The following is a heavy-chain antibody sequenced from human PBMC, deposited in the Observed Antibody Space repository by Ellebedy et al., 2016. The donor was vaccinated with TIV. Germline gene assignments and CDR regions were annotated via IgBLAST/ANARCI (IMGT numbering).Heavy chain of an antibody. Sequence: SETLSLXXAVYGGSFSGYYWSWIRQPPGKGLEWIGEINHSGSTNYNPSLKSRVTISVDTSKNQFSLKLSSVTAADTAVYYCARVGITFGGVIDYWGQGTLVTVSS. J-gene: IGHJ4*02. CDR3: ARVGITFGGVIDY. V-gene: IGHV4-34*01. D-gene: IGHD3-16*02. CDR2: INHSGST. CDR1: GGSFSGYY.